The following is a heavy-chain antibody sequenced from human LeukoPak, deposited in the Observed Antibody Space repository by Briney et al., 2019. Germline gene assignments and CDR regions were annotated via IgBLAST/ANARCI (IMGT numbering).Heavy chain of an antibody. Sequence: SVKVSCKAPGGTFSSYAISWVRQAPGQGLEWMGGIIPIFGTANYAQKFQGRVTITADESTSTAYMELSSLRSEDTAVYYCARDGGNSGSYYLSSFDYWGQGTLVTVSS. CDR1: GGTFSSYA. CDR3: ARDGGNSGSYYLSSFDY. V-gene: IGHV1-69*13. CDR2: IIPIFGTA. D-gene: IGHD1-26*01. J-gene: IGHJ4*02.